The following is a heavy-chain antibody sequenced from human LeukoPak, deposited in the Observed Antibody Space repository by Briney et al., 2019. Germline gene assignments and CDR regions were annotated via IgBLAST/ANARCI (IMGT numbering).Heavy chain of an antibody. D-gene: IGHD6-13*01. CDR1: GGTFSSYA. J-gene: IGHJ6*02. V-gene: IGHV1-69*13. Sequence: GASVKVSCKASGGTFSSYAISWVRQAPGQGLEWMGGIIPIFGTANYAQKFQGRVTITADEPTSTAYMELSSLRSEDTAVYYCARERTSSSWYDYYYGMDVWGQGTTVTVSS. CDR2: IIPIFGTA. CDR3: ARERTSSSWYDYYYGMDV.